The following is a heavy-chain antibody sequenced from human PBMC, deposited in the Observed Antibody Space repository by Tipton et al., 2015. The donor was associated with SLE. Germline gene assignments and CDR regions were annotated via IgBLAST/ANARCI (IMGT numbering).Heavy chain of an antibody. V-gene: IGHV1-8*01. Sequence: QVQLVQSGPEVKKPGASVEVSCKASGYTFTSYDINWVRQATGQGLEWMGWMNPNSGNTGYAQKFQGRVTMTRNTSISTAYMELSSLRSEDTAVYYCARVNSSGPRYYYYMDVWGKGTTVTVSS. D-gene: IGHD3-22*01. CDR2: MNPNSGNT. CDR1: GYTFTSYD. J-gene: IGHJ6*03. CDR3: ARVNSSGPRYYYYMDV.